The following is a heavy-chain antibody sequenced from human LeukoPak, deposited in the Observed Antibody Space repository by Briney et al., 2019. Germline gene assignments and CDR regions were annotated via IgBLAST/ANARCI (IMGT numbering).Heavy chain of an antibody. CDR3: ARGGIEGYYYDSSGYYFDY. D-gene: IGHD3-22*01. Sequence: GGSLRLSCAASGFAFSGYRMNWVRQAPGKGLEWVSYISSSSRTIYYADSVKGRFTISRDNAKNSLYLQMNSLKTEDTAVYYCARGGIEGYYYDSSGYYFDYWGQGTLVTVSS. CDR2: ISSSSRTI. V-gene: IGHV3-48*01. J-gene: IGHJ4*02. CDR1: GFAFSGYR.